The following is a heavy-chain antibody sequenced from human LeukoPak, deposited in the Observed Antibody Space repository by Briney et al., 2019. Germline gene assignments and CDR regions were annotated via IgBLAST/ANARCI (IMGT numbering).Heavy chain of an antibody. V-gene: IGHV3-74*01. CDR1: GFTLSSYW. CDR3: ARVPLGDGYNRPVDY. CDR2: INSDGSST. Sequence: GGSLRLSCAASGFTLSSYWMHWVRQAPGKGLVWVSRINSDGSSTIYADSVKGRFTISRDNAKNTLYLQMNSLRAEDTAVYYCARVPLGDGYNRPVDYWGQGTLVTVSS. J-gene: IGHJ4*02. D-gene: IGHD5-24*01.